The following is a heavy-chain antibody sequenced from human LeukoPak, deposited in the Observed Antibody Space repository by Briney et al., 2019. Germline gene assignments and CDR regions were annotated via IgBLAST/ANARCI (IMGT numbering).Heavy chain of an antibody. V-gene: IGHV3-9*01. CDR3: ATAMVRGVDYYYYYGMDV. D-gene: IGHD3-10*01. CDR1: GFTFDDYA. CDR2: ISWNSGSI. Sequence: QPGGSLRLSCAASGFTFDDYAMHWVRQAPGKGLEWVSGISWNSGSIGYADSVKGRFTISRDNAKNSLYLQMNSLRAEDTALYYCATAMVRGVDYYYYYGMDVWGQGTTVTVSS. J-gene: IGHJ6*02.